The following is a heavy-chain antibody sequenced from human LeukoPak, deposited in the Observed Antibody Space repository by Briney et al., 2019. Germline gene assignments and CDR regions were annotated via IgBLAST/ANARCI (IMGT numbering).Heavy chain of an antibody. V-gene: IGHV4-34*01. D-gene: IGHD6-19*01. CDR1: GGSFSGYY. CDR3: ARAGAVAGGKNAFDI. Sequence: SETLSLTCAVYGGSFSGYYWSWIRQPPGKGLEWIGEINHSGSTNYNPSLKSRVTISVDTSKNQFSLKLSSVTAADTAVYYCARAGAVAGGKNAFDIWGQGTKVTVSS. J-gene: IGHJ3*02. CDR2: INHSGST.